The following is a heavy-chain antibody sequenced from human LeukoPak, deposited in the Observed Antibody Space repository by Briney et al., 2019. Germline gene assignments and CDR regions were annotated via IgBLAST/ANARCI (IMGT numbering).Heavy chain of an antibody. D-gene: IGHD6-13*01. J-gene: IGHJ4*02. CDR1: GFTFSHYG. CDR3: ARDLGATGTTY. Sequence: GRSLRLSCAAAGFTFSHYGMHWVRQAPGKGLEWVSVIYSGGNRHYADSVKGRFTISRDNSKNTVYLQMNSLRAEDTALYYCARDLGATGTTYWGQGTLVTVSS. CDR2: IYSGGNR. V-gene: IGHV3-53*01.